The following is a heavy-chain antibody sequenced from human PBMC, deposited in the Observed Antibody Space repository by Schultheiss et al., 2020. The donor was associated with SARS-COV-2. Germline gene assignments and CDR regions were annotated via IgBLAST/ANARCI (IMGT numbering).Heavy chain of an antibody. D-gene: IGHD2-2*01. Sequence: GGSLRLSCAASGLTVSNNYMTWVRQAPGKGLEWVSVIYSGGNTHYADSVRGRFIISRDNAKNSLYLQMNSLRAEDTAMYYCVRDGPAASYGMDVWGQGTTVTVSS. V-gene: IGHV3-66*01. CDR2: IYSGGNT. CDR1: GLTVSNNY. CDR3: VRDGPAASYGMDV. J-gene: IGHJ6*02.